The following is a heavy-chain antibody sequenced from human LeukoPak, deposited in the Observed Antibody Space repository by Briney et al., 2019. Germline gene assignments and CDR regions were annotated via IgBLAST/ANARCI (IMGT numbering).Heavy chain of an antibody. J-gene: IGHJ4*02. CDR3: AKDGSGSYYSND. V-gene: IGHV3-23*01. Sequence: GGSLRLSCAATGFSFSSYAMSWVRQAPGKGLEWVSAISGSGGSTYYADSVKGRFTISRDNSKNTLYLQMNSLRAEDTAVYYCAKDGSGSYYSNDWGQGTLVTVSS. CDR2: ISGSGGST. CDR1: GFSFSSYA. D-gene: IGHD3-10*01.